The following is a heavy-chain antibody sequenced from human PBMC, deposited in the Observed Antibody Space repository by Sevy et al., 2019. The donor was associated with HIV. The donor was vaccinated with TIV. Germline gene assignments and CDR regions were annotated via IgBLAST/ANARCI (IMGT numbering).Heavy chain of an antibody. CDR1: GFTFSSYA. CDR2: ISGSGGST. Sequence: GGSLRLSCAASGFTFSSYAMSWVRQAPGKGLEWVSAISGSGGSTYYADSVKGRFTISRDNSKNPLYLQMNSLRAEDTAVYYCAKDLGAMYYYDSSGYYYRGHWGQGTLVTVSS. V-gene: IGHV3-23*01. CDR3: AKDLGAMYYYDSSGYYYRGH. D-gene: IGHD3-22*01. J-gene: IGHJ4*02.